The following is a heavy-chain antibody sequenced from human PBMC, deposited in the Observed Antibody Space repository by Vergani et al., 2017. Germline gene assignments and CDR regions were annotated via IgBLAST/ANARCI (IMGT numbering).Heavy chain of an antibody. CDR2: INPNSGGT. J-gene: IGHJ4*02. Sequence: QVQLVQSGAEVKKPGASVKVSCKASGYTFTGYYMHLVRQAPGQGLEWMGWINPNSGGTNYAQKLQGRVTMTTDTSTSTAYMELRSLRSDDTAVYYCARDWVAAPGGYWGQGTLVTVSS. V-gene: IGHV1-2*02. CDR3: ARDWVAAPGGY. D-gene: IGHD2-15*01. CDR1: GYTFTGYY.